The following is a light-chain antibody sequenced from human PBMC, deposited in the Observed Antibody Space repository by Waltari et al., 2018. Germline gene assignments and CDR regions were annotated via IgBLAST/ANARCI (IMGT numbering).Light chain of an antibody. Sequence: DIQMTQSPSTLSASVGDRVTITCRASQSISNWLAWYQQKPGKAPKVLIYKSFTLQSGVPSRFSGSGSETEFSLTISSLQPDDFATYYCQQYNIWPYTFGQGTTPEI. J-gene: IGKJ2*01. CDR3: QQYNIWPYT. CDR2: KSF. V-gene: IGKV1-5*03. CDR1: QSISNW.